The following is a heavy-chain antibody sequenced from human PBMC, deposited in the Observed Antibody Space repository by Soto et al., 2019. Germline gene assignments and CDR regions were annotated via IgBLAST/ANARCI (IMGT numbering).Heavy chain of an antibody. CDR1: GYIFTAYS. D-gene: IGHD2-15*01. V-gene: IGHV1-2*02. Sequence: ASVKVSCKASGYIFTAYSMHWVRQAPGQGLEWLGWINPNSGDTIYAQKFQDRVTMTCDTSVSTAYLELSSLGSDDTALYYCAREASAVVSLDYWGQGTLVTVSS. J-gene: IGHJ4*02. CDR3: AREASAVVSLDY. CDR2: INPNSGDT.